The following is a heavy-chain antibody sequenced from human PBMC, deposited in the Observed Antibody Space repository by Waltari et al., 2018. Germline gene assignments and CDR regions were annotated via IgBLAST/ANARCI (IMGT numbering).Heavy chain of an antibody. CDR3: ATEGGPDYGADYYFDY. Sequence: EVQLVQSGAEVKKPGATVKISCKASGYTFTDYYMHWVQQAPGKGLEWMGRVDPEDGETIYAEKFQGRVTITAETSTDTAYMELSSLRSEDTAVYYCATEGGPDYGADYYFDYWGQGTLVTVSS. CDR2: VDPEDGET. D-gene: IGHD4-17*01. J-gene: IGHJ4*02. CDR1: GYTFTDYY. V-gene: IGHV1-69-2*01.